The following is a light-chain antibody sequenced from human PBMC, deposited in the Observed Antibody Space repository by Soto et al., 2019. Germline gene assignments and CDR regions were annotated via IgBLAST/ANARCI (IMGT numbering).Light chain of an antibody. Sequence: EIVLTQSRGTLSLSRGERATLSCRASQSVSSSYLAWYQKKPGQAPRLIIYGAFNRATGIPARFSGSGSGTDFALTISSLEPEDFAAYYCQQRNIWPPVTFGQGTRLEIK. CDR2: GAF. CDR1: QSVSSSY. J-gene: IGKJ5*01. V-gene: IGKV3D-20*02. CDR3: QQRNIWPPVT.